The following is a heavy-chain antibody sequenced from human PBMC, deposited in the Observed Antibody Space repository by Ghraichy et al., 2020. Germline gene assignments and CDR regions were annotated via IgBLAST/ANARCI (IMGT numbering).Heavy chain of an antibody. Sequence: GGSLRLSCAVSGFTFSDYYMEWVRQAPGKGLEWVGRTRNKVNSSTTEYAASGKGRFTISRDESKNSLYLQVNSLKSEDTAVYYGVRTHDSPGRGALDIWGQGTMVTVSA. D-gene: IGHD3-22*01. CDR2: TRNKVNSSTT. V-gene: IGHV3-72*01. CDR3: VRTHDSPGRGALDI. J-gene: IGHJ3*02. CDR1: GFTFSDYY.